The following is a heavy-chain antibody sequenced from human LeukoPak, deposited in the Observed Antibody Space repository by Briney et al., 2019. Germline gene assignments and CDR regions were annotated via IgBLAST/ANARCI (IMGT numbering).Heavy chain of an antibody. D-gene: IGHD3-22*01. CDR3: ARGYYYDSSGYYYGDY. V-gene: IGHV3-30-3*01. CDR1: GFTFSSYA. CDR2: ISYDGSNK. J-gene: IGHJ4*02. Sequence: GGSLRLSCAASGFTFSSYAMHWVRQAPGKGLEWVAGISYDGSNKYYADSVKGRFTISRDNSKNTLYLQMNSLRAEDTAVYYCARGYYYDSSGYYYGDYWGQGTLVTVSS.